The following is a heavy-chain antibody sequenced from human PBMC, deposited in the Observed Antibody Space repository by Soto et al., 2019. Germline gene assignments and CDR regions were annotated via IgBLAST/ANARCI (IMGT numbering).Heavy chain of an antibody. CDR2: ISGSGGST. Sequence: GGSLRLSCEASGFTCSSYAMSWVRQAPGKGLEWVSAISGSGGSTYYADSVKGRFSISRDNSKNTLYLQINSLRAEDTAVYYCAKDQYGSGSPDAFDIWGQGTMVTVSS. CDR3: AKDQYGSGSPDAFDI. V-gene: IGHV3-23*01. D-gene: IGHD3-10*01. CDR1: GFTCSSYA. J-gene: IGHJ3*02.